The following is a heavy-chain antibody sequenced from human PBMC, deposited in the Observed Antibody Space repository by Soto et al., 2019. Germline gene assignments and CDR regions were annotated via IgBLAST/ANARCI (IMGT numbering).Heavy chain of an antibody. CDR3: ARGLSIPVAGTLYYYYMDV. V-gene: IGHV3-74*01. Sequence: PGGSLRLSCAASGFTFSSYWMHWVRQAPGKGLVWVSRINSDGSSTTYADSVKGRFTISRDNARNTLYLQMNSLRAEDTAVYFCARGLSIPVAGTLYYYYMDVWAKGTTVTVSS. CDR1: GFTFSSYW. J-gene: IGHJ6*03. CDR2: INSDGSST. D-gene: IGHD6-19*01.